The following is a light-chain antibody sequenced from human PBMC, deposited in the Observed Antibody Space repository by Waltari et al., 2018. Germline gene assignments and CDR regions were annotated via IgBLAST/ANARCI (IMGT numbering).Light chain of an antibody. Sequence: ESVLAQSPRTLSLSPGERATLSCRASQSVGVFLAWYQQRPGQAPRPLIYDASIGAPGIPDRFSGSGSGTDFSLTISGLEPEDFAVYYCQKYVSLPATFGQGTKVEIK. J-gene: IGKJ1*01. CDR2: DAS. V-gene: IGKV3-20*01. CDR1: QSVGVF. CDR3: QKYVSLPAT.